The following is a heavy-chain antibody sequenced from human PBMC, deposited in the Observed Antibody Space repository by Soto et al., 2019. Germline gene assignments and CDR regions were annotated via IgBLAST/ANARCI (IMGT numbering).Heavy chain of an antibody. V-gene: IGHV1-69*13. Sequence: SVKVSCKASGGTFSSYALSWVRQAPGQGLEWVGGIIPIFGTSNYAQSFQGRLTVTADESTSTAYMELSSLRSEDTAVYYCARGVRTGFYGMDVWGQGTTVTVSS. CDR2: IIPIFGTS. J-gene: IGHJ6*02. CDR1: GGTFSSYA. CDR3: ARGVRTGFYGMDV. D-gene: IGHD3-10*01.